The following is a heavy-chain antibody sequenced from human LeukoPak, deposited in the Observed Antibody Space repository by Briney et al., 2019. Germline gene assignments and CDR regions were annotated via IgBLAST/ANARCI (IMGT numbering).Heavy chain of an antibody. Sequence: PGGSLRLSCAASGFTFSSYDMHWVRQATGKGLEWVSAIGTAGDTYYPGSVKGRFTISRENAKNSLYLQMNSLRAGDTAVYYCASSLRYSYGMDVWGQGTTVTVSS. CDR1: GFTFSSYD. CDR3: ASSLRYSYGMDV. D-gene: IGHD3-9*01. V-gene: IGHV3-13*01. CDR2: IGTAGDT. J-gene: IGHJ6*02.